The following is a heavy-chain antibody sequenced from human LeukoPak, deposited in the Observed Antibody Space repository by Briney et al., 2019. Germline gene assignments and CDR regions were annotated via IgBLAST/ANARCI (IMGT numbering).Heavy chain of an antibody. J-gene: IGHJ4*02. Sequence: GGSLRLSCAASGFTFSSHAMNWVRQAPGKGLEWVSAISGSGGSTYYTDSVKGRFTISRDNSKNTLYLQMNGLRAEDTAVYYCAKSRGESRGASNYWGQGTLVTVSS. V-gene: IGHV3-23*01. CDR3: AKSRGESRGASNY. D-gene: IGHD1-26*01. CDR2: ISGSGGST. CDR1: GFTFSSHA.